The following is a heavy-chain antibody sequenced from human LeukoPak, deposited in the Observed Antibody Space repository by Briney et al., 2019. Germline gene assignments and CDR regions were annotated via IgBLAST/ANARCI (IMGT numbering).Heavy chain of an antibody. CDR2: TSGDGVST. CDR3: ARESGKFDY. J-gene: IGHJ4*02. CDR1: GLPIGDFA. V-gene: IGHV3-43*02. Sequence: PWGSLRLSCVASGLPIGDFAMHWVRQAPGQGLEWVSLTSGDGVSTFSTDSVKGRFSISRDNSKNSLFLEMSSLRTEDTAMYYCARESGKFDYWGQGTLVADS.